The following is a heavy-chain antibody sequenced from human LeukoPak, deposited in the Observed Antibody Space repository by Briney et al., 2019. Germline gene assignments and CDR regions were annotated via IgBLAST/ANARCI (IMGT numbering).Heavy chain of an antibody. D-gene: IGHD3-10*01. J-gene: IGHJ4*02. Sequence: ASVKVSSKASGYTFTGFYMHWVRQAPGQGLEWMGWINPNSGGTNYAQKFQGRVTTTRDTSINTAYMELSSLRSDDTAVYYCAREEVSVISDTCCSGLGYWGQGTLVTVSS. CDR1: GYTFTGFY. CDR2: INPNSGGT. CDR3: AREEVSVISDTCCSGLGY. V-gene: IGHV1-2*02.